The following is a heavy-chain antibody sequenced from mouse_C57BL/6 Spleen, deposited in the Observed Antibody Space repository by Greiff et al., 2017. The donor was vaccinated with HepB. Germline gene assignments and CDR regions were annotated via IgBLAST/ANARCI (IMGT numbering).Heavy chain of an antibody. J-gene: IGHJ2*01. CDR1: GYTFTTYP. CDR2: FHPYNDDT. V-gene: IGHV1-47*01. Sequence: VQGVESGAELVKPGASVKMSCKASGYTFTTYPIEWMKQNHGKSLEWIGNFHPYNDDTKYNEKFKGKATLTVEKSSSTVFLELSRLTSDDSAVYYCARGYDGYSPFDYWGQGTTLTVSS. D-gene: IGHD2-3*01. CDR3: ARGYDGYSPFDY.